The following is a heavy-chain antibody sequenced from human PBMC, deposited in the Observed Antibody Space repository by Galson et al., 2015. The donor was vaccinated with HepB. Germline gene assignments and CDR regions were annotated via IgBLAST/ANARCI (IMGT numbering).Heavy chain of an antibody. CDR1: GGTFSSYA. Sequence: SVKVSCKASGGTFSSYAISWVRQAPGQGLEWMGGIIPIFGTANYAQKFQGRVTITADESTSTAYMELSSLRSEDTAVYYCARGKVLRFLEWRQFDPWGQGTLVTVSS. CDR3: ARGKVLRFLEWRQFDP. V-gene: IGHV1-69*13. CDR2: IIPIFGTA. J-gene: IGHJ5*02. D-gene: IGHD3-3*01.